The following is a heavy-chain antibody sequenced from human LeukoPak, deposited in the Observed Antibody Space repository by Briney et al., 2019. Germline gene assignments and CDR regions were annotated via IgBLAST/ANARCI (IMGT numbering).Heavy chain of an antibody. CDR2: AYYRSKWYH. D-gene: IGHD5-18*01. J-gene: IGHJ4*02. CDR3: ARALDTAIVL. V-gene: IGHV6-1*01. Sequence: QTVSLTCAISGDSVSSNSATWNWIRQSPSRGLEWLGRAYYRSKWYHHYSKSVERRITINPDTYKTQLSLQLNSVPPEDTAVYYCARALDTAIVLWGQGTMVTVSS. CDR1: GDSVSSNSAT.